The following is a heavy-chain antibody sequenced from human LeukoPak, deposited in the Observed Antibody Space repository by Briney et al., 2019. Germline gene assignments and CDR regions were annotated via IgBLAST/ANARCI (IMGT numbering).Heavy chain of an antibody. D-gene: IGHD3-22*01. V-gene: IGHV3-48*04. CDR2: ISSSSSTI. J-gene: IGHJ4*02. CDR3: ARDLGYDSSGYDY. Sequence: PGGSLRLSCAASGFTFSSYSMNWVRQAPGKGPEWVSYISSSSSTIYYADSVKGRFTISRDNAKNSLYLQMNSLRAEDTAVYYCARDLGYDSSGYDYWGQGTLVTVSS. CDR1: GFTFSSYS.